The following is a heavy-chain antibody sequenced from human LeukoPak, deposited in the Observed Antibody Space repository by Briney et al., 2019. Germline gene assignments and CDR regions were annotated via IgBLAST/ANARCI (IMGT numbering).Heavy chain of an antibody. CDR3: AREGDYGSGDYNWFDP. V-gene: IGHV4-31*03. CDR2: IYYSGST. J-gene: IGHJ5*02. D-gene: IGHD3-10*01. Sequence: SETLSLTCTVSGGSISSGGYYWSWIRQHPGKGLEWIGYIYYSGSTYYNPSLKSRVTISVDTSKNQFSLKLSSVTAADTAVYYCAREGDYGSGDYNWFDPWGQGTLVTVSS. CDR1: GGSISSGGYY.